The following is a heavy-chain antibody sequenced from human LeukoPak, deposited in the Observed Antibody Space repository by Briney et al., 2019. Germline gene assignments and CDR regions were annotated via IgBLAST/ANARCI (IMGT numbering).Heavy chain of an antibody. Sequence: GGSLRLSCAASGFTFSSCGFHWVPQAPGKGLEWVAVIWYDGTHKYYADSVKGRLTISRDNSKNTVYLQMNSLRAEDTAVYYCVKDRGDGYTAFDYWGQGTLVTVSS. CDR3: VKDRGDGYTAFDY. CDR1: GFTFSSCG. J-gene: IGHJ4*02. V-gene: IGHV3-33*06. D-gene: IGHD5-24*01. CDR2: IWYDGTHK.